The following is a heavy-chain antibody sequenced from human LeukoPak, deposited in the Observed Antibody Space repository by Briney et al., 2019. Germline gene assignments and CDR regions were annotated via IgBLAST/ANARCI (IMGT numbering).Heavy chain of an antibody. CDR3: ASGVPTPNYDILTGYSVYFDY. J-gene: IGHJ4*02. CDR2: IYYSGST. Sequence: PSETLSLTCTVSGYSISNGYYWGWIRQPPGKGLEWIGYIYYSGSTNYNPSLKSRVTISVDTSKNQFSLKLSSVTAADTAVYYCASGVPTPNYDILTGYSVYFDYWGQGTLVTVSS. V-gene: IGHV4-61*01. CDR1: GYSISNGYY. D-gene: IGHD3-9*01.